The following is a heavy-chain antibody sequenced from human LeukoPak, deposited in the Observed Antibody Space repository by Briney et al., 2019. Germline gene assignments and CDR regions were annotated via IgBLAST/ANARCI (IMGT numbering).Heavy chain of an antibody. V-gene: IGHV3-7*03. D-gene: IGHD3-10*01. CDR3: ARGVYRFGESPYPIYYYYYYMDV. J-gene: IGHJ6*03. Sequence: PGGSLRLSCAASGFTFSSYAMSWVRQAPGKGLEWVANIKEDGSEKYYVDSVKGRFTISRDNAKNSLYLQMNSLRAEDTAVYYCARGVYRFGESPYPIYYYYYYMDVWGKGTTVTVSS. CDR2: IKEDGSEK. CDR1: GFTFSSYA.